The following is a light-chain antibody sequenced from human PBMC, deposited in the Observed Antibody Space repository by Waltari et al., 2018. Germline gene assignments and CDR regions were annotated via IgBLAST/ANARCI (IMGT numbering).Light chain of an antibody. V-gene: IGKV1-39*01. CDR3: QQSYRTPPLT. Sequence: DIQMTQSPSSLSASVGDRVTITCRASQSISGYLNWYQQKPGKAPKVLIYATSSLQSGAPSRFSGSGSGTDFTLTISSLQPDDFATYYCQQSYRTPPLTFGGGTKVEIK. CDR1: QSISGY. J-gene: IGKJ4*01. CDR2: ATS.